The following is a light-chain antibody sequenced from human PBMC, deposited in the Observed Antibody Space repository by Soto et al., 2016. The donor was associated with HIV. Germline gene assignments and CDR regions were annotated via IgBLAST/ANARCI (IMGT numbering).Light chain of an antibody. CDR3: QQYNSYSRWT. Sequence: DIQMTQSPSTLSASVGDRVTITCRASQSISSWVAWYQQKPGKAPNLLIYKASNLESGVPSRFSGSRSGTEFTLTISRLQPDDFATYHCQQYNSYSRWTFGQGTKVEIK. J-gene: IGKJ1*01. CDR2: KAS. V-gene: IGKV1-5*03. CDR1: QSISSW.